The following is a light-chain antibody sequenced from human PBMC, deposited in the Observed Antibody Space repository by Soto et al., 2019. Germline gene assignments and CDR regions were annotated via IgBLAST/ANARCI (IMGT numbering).Light chain of an antibody. CDR3: QSYDSSLSRV. CDR2: GNS. Sequence: QSVLTQPPSVSGAPGQRVTISCTGSSSNIGAGYDVHWYQQLPGTAPKLLIYGNSNRPSGVPDRFSGSKSGTSASLAITGLQAEDEADYYCQSYDSSLSRVFGTGTKVTLL. J-gene: IGLJ1*01. V-gene: IGLV1-40*01. CDR1: SSNIGAGYD.